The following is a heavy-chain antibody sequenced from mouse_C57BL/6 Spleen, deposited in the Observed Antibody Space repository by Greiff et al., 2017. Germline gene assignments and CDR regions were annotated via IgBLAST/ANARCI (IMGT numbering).Heavy chain of an antibody. Sequence: VQLQQSGPELVKPGASVKISCKASGYTFTDYYMNWVKQSHGKSLEWIGDINPNNGGTSYNQKFKGKATLTVDKSSSTAYMELRSLTSEDSAVYYCARRDYGSRKGVYWGQGTTLTVSS. J-gene: IGHJ2*01. D-gene: IGHD1-1*01. CDR1: GYTFTDYY. CDR3: ARRDYGSRKGVY. CDR2: INPNNGGT. V-gene: IGHV1-26*01.